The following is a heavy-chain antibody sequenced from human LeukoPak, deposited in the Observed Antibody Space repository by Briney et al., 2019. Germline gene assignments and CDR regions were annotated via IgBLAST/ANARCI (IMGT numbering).Heavy chain of an antibody. D-gene: IGHD5-12*01. CDR3: ASIRYSGYFYYFDY. Sequence: SETLSLTCTVSGGSISSSSYYWGWIRQPPGKGLEWIGYIYYSGSTNYNPSLKSRVTISVDTSKNQFSLKLSSVTAADTAVYYCASIRYSGYFYYFDYWGQGTLVTVSS. CDR1: GGSISSSSYY. J-gene: IGHJ4*02. CDR2: IYYSGST. V-gene: IGHV4-61*05.